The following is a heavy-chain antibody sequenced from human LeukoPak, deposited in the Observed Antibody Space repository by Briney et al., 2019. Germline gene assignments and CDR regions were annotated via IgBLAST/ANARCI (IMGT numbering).Heavy chain of an antibody. V-gene: IGHV3-30*18. D-gene: IGHD6-19*01. CDR2: ISYDGSNK. CDR1: GFTFSSYG. CDR3: VKVEASSAWSGAFDI. J-gene: IGHJ3*02. Sequence: GRSLRLSCAASGFTFSSYGMHWVRQAPGKGLEWVAVISYDGSNKYYADSVKGRFTISRDNAKNSLYLQMSSLRAEDMALYYCVKVEASSAWSGAFDIWGQGTMVTVSS.